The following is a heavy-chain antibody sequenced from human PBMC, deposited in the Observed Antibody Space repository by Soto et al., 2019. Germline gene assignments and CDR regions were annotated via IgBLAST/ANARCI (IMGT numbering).Heavy chain of an antibody. CDR1: GFTFNTYE. Sequence: EVQVVESGGGLVQPGGSLRLSCAASGFTFNTYEMNWVRQAPGKGLEWVSYINSGSTIYYADSVKGRFTISRDNAKNSLFLQMNSLRAEDTAVYYCASIERRHNAFDIWGQGTLVTVSS. J-gene: IGHJ3*02. D-gene: IGHD2-21*01. CDR2: INSGSTI. V-gene: IGHV3-48*03. CDR3: ASIERRHNAFDI.